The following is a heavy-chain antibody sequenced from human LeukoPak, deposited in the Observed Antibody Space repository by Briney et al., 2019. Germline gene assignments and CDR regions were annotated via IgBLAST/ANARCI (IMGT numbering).Heavy chain of an antibody. J-gene: IGHJ3*02. CDR2: ISTNSSYI. Sequence: GGSLRLSCAAPGFTLSRYSMNWVRQAPGKGLEWVSSISTNSSYIYYADSVKGRFTISRDNAKNSMYLQMNSLRAEDTAVYYCARGGPDISFGVAGEAFDIWGQGTMVTVSS. CDR3: ARGGPDISFGVAGEAFDI. V-gene: IGHV3-21*01. D-gene: IGHD3-3*01. CDR1: GFTLSRYS.